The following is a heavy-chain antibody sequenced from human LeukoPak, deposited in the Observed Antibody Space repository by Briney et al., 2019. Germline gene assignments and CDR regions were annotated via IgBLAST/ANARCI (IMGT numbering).Heavy chain of an antibody. CDR2: TYYRSEWYN. D-gene: IGHD6-19*01. J-gene: IGHJ4*02. CDR1: GDSLSSTSSD. V-gene: IGHV6-1*01. Sequence: SQTLSLTCAISGDSLSSTSSDWNWIRQSPSRGLEWLGRTYYRSEWYNDYAVSVKSRITVNPDTSKNQFSLQLNSVTPEDTAVYYCARDLHGTGRGQWPYYFDYWGQGTLVTVSS. CDR3: ARDLHGTGRGQWPYYFDY.